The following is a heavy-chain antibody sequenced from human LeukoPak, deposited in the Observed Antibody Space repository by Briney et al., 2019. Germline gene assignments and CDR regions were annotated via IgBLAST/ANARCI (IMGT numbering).Heavy chain of an antibody. D-gene: IGHD6-13*01. Sequence: SETLSLTCTVSGGSISSYYWSWIRQPPGKGLEWIGDIYYSGSTNYNPSLKSRVTISVDTSKNQFSLKLSSVTAADTAVYYCARGGQLADALDIWGQGTMVTVSS. CDR2: IYYSGST. J-gene: IGHJ3*02. V-gene: IGHV4-59*01. CDR3: ARGGQLADALDI. CDR1: GGSISSYY.